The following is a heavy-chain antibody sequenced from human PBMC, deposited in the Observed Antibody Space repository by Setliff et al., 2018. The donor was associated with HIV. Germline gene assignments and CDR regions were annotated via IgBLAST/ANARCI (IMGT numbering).Heavy chain of an antibody. CDR1: VGTFSSYS. CDR3: ARGRHAVVVTALEPDY. CDR2: IIPIFGTT. V-gene: IGHV1-69*13. J-gene: IGHJ4*02. Sequence: GASVKVSCKSSVGTFSSYSITWVRQAPGQGLEWVGGIIPIFGTTNYAQNFQGRVTISADESTSTAYMELSSLRAEDTAVYYCARGRHAVVVTALEPDYWGQGTLVTVSS. D-gene: IGHD2-21*02.